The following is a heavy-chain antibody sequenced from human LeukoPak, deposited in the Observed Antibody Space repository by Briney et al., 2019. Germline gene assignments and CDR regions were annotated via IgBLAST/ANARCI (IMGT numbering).Heavy chain of an antibody. V-gene: IGHV3-53*01. D-gene: IGHD2-2*01. J-gene: IGHJ3*02. CDR1: GSTVSSNY. CDR3: ARDLHCRSTTCYTHGAFDI. CDR2: IYSGGST. Sequence: GGSLRLSCAASGSTVSSNYMNWVRQAPGKGLEWVSVIYSGGSTNYADSVKDRFTISRDNSKNTLYLQMDSLRAEDTAVYYCARDLHCRSTTCYTHGAFDIWGQGTMVTVSS.